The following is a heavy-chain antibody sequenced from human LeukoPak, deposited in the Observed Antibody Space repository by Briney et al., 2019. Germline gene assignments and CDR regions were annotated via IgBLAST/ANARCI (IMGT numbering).Heavy chain of an antibody. V-gene: IGHV4-59*12. D-gene: IGHD3-10*01. CDR1: GPSFSSYY. J-gene: IGHJ4*02. CDR3: AREGVLPYYYGEAGEFYFDY. CDR2: IDHSGST. Sequence: PSETLSLTCTVSGPSFSSYYWTWIRQPAGKGLEWIGYIDHSGSTNYNPSLKSRVSISSDTSKNQFSLRLSSVTAADTAVYYCAREGVLPYYYGEAGEFYFDYWGQGTLVTVSS.